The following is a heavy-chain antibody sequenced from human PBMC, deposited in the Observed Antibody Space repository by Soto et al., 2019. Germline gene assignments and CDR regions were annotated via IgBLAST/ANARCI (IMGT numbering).Heavy chain of an antibody. CDR2: ISSSGSTI. CDR1: GFTFSSYE. V-gene: IGHV3-48*03. D-gene: IGHD6-19*01. Sequence: EVQLVESGGGLVQPGGSLRLSCAASGFTFSSYEMNWVRQAPGKGLEWVSYISSSGSTIYYADSVKGRVTISRDNAKNSLYLQMNSLRAEDTAVYYCARDSVAGLYYYGMDVWGQGTTVTVSS. J-gene: IGHJ6*02. CDR3: ARDSVAGLYYYGMDV.